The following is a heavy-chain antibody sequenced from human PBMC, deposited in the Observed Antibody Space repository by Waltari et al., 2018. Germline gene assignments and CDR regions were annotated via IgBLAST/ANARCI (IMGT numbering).Heavy chain of an antibody. CDR2: RQNVWST. Sequence: EVHLVESGGGLVKPGGSLRVSCAASGFDFSSFSINWVHQHPGECVGLGAINRQNVWSTKKPASVKGRFTLPRSQPHNSGFLQMDSLRVEDTAVYYCNVELAEAGNWGQGTLVTVSP. J-gene: IGHJ4*02. CDR3: NVELAEAGN. V-gene: IGHV3-21*06. CDR1: GFDFSSFS. D-gene: IGHD6-13*01.